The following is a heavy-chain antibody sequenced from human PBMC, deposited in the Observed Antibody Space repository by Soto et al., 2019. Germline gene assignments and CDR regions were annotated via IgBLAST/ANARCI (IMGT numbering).Heavy chain of an antibody. CDR3: AKDLTVTTWGYYYYYGMDV. CDR1: GFTFSSYG. J-gene: IGHJ6*02. CDR2: ISYDGSNK. D-gene: IGHD4-17*01. V-gene: IGHV3-30*18. Sequence: QVQLVESGGGVVQPGRSLRLSCAASGFTFSSYGMHWVRQAPGKGLAWVAVISYDGSNKYYADSVKGRFTISRDNSKHPLYLQMNSLRAEDTAVYYCAKDLTVTTWGYYYYYGMDVWGQGTTVTVSS.